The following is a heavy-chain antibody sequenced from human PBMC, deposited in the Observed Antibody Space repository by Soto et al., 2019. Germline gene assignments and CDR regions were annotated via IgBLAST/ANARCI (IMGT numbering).Heavy chain of an antibody. J-gene: IGHJ4*01. CDR3: ARIPSTGPYYFDY. Sequence: SGESLKISCKGSGYTFTNYWMGWVRQMPGKGLEWMGIIYPGDSDTRYSPSFQGQVTISADKSTSTAYLQWSSLKASDTAMYYCARIPSTGPYYFDYWGQGTLVTVSS. D-gene: IGHD1-1*01. CDR1: GYTFTNYW. V-gene: IGHV5-51*01. CDR2: IYPGDSDT.